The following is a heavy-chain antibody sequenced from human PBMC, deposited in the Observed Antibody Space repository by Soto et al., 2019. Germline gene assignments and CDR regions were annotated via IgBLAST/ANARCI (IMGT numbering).Heavy chain of an antibody. CDR1: GFTFSSYG. CDR3: ARDRSIAARPGYFDY. J-gene: IGHJ4*02. CDR2: IWYDGSNK. Sequence: GGSLRLSCAASGFTFSSYGMHWVRQAPGKGLEWVAVIWYDGSNKYYADSVKGRFTISRDNSKNTLYLQMNSLRAEDTAVYYCARDRSIAARPGYFDYWGQGTLVTVSS. D-gene: IGHD6-6*01. V-gene: IGHV3-33*01.